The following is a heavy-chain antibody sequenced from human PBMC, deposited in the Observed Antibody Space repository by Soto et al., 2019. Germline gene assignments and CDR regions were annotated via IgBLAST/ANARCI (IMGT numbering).Heavy chain of an antibody. CDR3: ARVFGSSNYYRHFDS. CDR1: GFTFNNYW. Sequence: GGSLRLSCAASGFTFNNYWMNWVRQAPGKGLEWVANLKQDGSEEYYVDSVKGRFTISRDNAKNSLYLQMNSLRAEDTAVYYCARVFGSSNYYRHFDSWGQGTLVTVSS. J-gene: IGHJ4*02. CDR2: LKQDGSEE. V-gene: IGHV3-7*04. D-gene: IGHD3-22*01.